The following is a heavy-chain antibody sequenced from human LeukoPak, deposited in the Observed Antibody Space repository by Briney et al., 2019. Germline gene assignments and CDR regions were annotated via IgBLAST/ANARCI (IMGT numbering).Heavy chain of an antibody. CDR3: ARGLGDGYNN. J-gene: IGHJ4*02. CDR2: IDSDGSST. CDR1: GFTFSSNW. V-gene: IGHV3-74*03. D-gene: IGHD5-24*01. Sequence: GGSLRLSCVASGFTFSSNWMHWVRQAPGKGLVWISGIDSDGSSTTYADSVKGRFTISRDNAKNTLHLQMNSLRAEDTAVYFCARGLGDGYNNWGQGTLVTVSS.